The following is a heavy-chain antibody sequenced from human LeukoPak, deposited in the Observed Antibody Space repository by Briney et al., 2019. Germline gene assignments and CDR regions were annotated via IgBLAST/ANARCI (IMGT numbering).Heavy chain of an antibody. CDR3: ARDRSDCSGGSCPPAY. Sequence: SQTLSLTCTVSGGSISSGDYYWSWIRQPPGKGLEWIGYIYYSGSTYYNPSLKSRVTISVDTSKNQFSLKLSSVTAADTAVYYRARDRSDCSGGSCPPAYWGQGTLVTVSS. CDR1: GGSISSGDYY. CDR2: IYYSGST. D-gene: IGHD2-15*01. V-gene: IGHV4-30-4*08. J-gene: IGHJ4*02.